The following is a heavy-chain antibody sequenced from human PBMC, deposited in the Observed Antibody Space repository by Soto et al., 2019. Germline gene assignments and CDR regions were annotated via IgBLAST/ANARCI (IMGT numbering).Heavy chain of an antibody. J-gene: IGHJ6*02. CDR1: GDSFSNYG. Sequence: QVQLVQSGAEVKKPGASVKVSCKVSGDSFSNYGFTWVRQAPGQGLEWMGWISTYNDNTNYAQKLQGRVTMTTDTSTTTAYMELRSLRSDDTAVYYCARVMVRLFGSGSSRPYGLDVWGQGTTVTVSS. CDR3: ARVMVRLFGSGSSRPYGLDV. CDR2: ISTYNDNT. V-gene: IGHV1-18*01. D-gene: IGHD3-10*01.